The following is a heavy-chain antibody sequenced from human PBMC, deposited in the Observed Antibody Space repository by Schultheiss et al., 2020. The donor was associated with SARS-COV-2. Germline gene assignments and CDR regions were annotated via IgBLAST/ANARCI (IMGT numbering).Heavy chain of an antibody. D-gene: IGHD3-10*01. V-gene: IGHV4-30-4*01. CDR1: GGSISSGDYY. J-gene: IGHJ5*02. Sequence: SETLSLTCTVSGGSISSGDYYWSWIRQPPGKGLEWIGYIYYSGSTYYNPSLKSRVTISVDTSKNQFSLKLSSVTAADTAVYYCARAGGDWFDPWGQGTLVTVPS. CDR2: IYYSGST. CDR3: ARAGGDWFDP.